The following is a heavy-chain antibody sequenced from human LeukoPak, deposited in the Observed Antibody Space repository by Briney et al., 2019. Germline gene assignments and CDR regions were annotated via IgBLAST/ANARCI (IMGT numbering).Heavy chain of an antibody. V-gene: IGHV4-4*07. D-gene: IGHD3-22*01. CDR2: IYTSGST. J-gene: IGHJ6*02. CDR1: GGSLSSYY. Sequence: PSETLSLTCTVSGGSLSSYYWSWIRQPAGKGLEWIGRIYTSGSTNYNPSLKSRVTMSVDTSKNQFSLKLSSVTAADTAVYYCARDAEYYDSSVPAYYYYGMDVWGQGTTVTVSS. CDR3: ARDAEYYDSSVPAYYYYGMDV.